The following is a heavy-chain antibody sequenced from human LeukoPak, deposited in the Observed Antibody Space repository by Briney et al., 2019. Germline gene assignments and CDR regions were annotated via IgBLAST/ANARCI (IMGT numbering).Heavy chain of an antibody. CDR3: ARDKQWLDSMDV. D-gene: IGHD6-19*01. V-gene: IGHV3-30*03. Sequence: GGSLRLSCAASGFTFSSYSMNWVRQAPGKGLEWVAVISYDESNKYYADSVKGRFTISRDNSKNTLYLQMNSLTAEDTAVYYCARDKQWLDSMDVWGKGTTVTVSS. CDR1: GFTFSSYS. CDR2: ISYDESNK. J-gene: IGHJ6*03.